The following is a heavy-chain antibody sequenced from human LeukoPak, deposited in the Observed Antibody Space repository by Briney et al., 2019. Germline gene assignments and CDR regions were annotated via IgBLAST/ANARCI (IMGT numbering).Heavy chain of an antibody. CDR2: INPNSGGT. Sequence: ASVKVSCKASGYTFTGYYMHWVRQAPGQGLEWMGWINPNSGGTNYAQKFQGRVTMTRDTSISTAYMELSRLRSDDTAVYYCARGYSSGWYPPRSYWGQGTLATVSS. D-gene: IGHD6-19*01. V-gene: IGHV1-2*02. CDR3: ARGYSSGWYPPRSY. CDR1: GYTFTGYY. J-gene: IGHJ4*02.